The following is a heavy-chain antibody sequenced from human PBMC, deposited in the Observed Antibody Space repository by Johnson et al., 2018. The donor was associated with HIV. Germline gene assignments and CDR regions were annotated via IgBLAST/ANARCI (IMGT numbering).Heavy chain of an antibody. CDR1: GFSFDDYA. D-gene: IGHD6-13*01. CDR3: AKDMTPSQLAAFDI. CDR2: ISWNSGSK. J-gene: IGHJ3*02. Sequence: EVQLVESGGGLVQPGRSLRLSCAASGFSFDDYAMHWVRQAPGKGLEWVSGISWNSGSKGYADSVKGRFTISRDNAKNSLYLQMNSLRAEDTALYYCAKDMTPSQLAAFDIWGQGTMVTVSS. V-gene: IGHV3-9*01.